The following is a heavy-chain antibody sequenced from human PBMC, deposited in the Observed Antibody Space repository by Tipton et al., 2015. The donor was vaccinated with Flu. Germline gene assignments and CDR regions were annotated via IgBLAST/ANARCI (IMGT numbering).Heavy chain of an antibody. V-gene: IGHV4-38-2*01. CDR3: ARSEGRSVAGSALWYFDL. CDR1: GYSISSYVY. CDR2: IHHSGST. D-gene: IGHD6-19*01. J-gene: IGHJ2*01. Sequence: GLVKPSETLSLTCDVSGYSISSYVYWGWVRQPPGKGLEWIGGIHHSGSTYYNPSLKSRVTILIDTSKNRFSLKLSSVTAADTAVFYCARSEGRSVAGSALWYFDLWGRGTPVTVSS.